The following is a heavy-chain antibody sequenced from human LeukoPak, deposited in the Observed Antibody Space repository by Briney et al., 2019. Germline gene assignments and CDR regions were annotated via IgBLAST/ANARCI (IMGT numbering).Heavy chain of an antibody. D-gene: IGHD2-21*02. Sequence: PSETLSLTCAVYGGSFSGYYWSWIRQPPGKGLEWIGEINHSGSTNYNPSLKSRVTISVDTSKNQFSLKLSSVTAADTAVYYCAREGPLIVVVTAIPGAFDIWGQGTMVTVSP. CDR2: INHSGST. J-gene: IGHJ3*02. V-gene: IGHV4-34*01. CDR3: AREGPLIVVVTAIPGAFDI. CDR1: GGSFSGYY.